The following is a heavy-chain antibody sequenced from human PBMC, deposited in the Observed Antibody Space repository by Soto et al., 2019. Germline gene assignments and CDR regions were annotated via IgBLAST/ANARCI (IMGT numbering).Heavy chain of an antibody. D-gene: IGHD2-15*01. CDR1: GGSITSGGSF. CDR2: IGYSGAT. V-gene: IGHV4-31*03. CDR3: ARGGASSKWFAP. J-gene: IGHJ5*02. Sequence: TLSLTCTVSGGSITSGGSFWRWIRQHPGKGPEWIAFIGYSGATSYNPSLASRVTISADTYKSQFSLNLRSVTAADTAVYYCARGGASSKWFAPWGQGTLVTVSS.